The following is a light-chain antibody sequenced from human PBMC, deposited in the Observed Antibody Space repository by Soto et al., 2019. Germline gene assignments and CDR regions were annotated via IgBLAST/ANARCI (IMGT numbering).Light chain of an antibody. CDR2: DAS. CDR1: QSISSW. J-gene: IGKJ1*01. V-gene: IGKV1-5*01. CDR3: QQYNSYWT. Sequence: DIPMTQSPSTLSASVGDRVTITCRASQSISSWLAWYQQKPGKAPKLLIYDASSLESGVPSRFSGSGSGTEITLTISSLQPDDFATYYCQQYNSYWTFGQGTKVDIK.